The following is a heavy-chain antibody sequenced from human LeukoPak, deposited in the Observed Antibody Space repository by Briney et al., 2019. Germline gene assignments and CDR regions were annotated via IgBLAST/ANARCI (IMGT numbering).Heavy chain of an antibody. V-gene: IGHV3-30*03. CDR3: ATWLGYGFDY. CDR2: ISYDGSNK. J-gene: IGHJ4*02. Sequence: GGPLRLSCAASGFTFSSYGMHWVRQAPGKGLEWVAVISYDGSNKYYADSVKGRFTISRDNSKNTLYLQMNSLRAEDTAVYYCATWLGYGFDYWGQGTLVTVSS. D-gene: IGHD3-10*01. CDR1: GFTFSSYG.